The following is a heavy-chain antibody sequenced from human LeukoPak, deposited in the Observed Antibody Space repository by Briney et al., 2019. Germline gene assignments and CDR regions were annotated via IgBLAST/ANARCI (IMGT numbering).Heavy chain of an antibody. V-gene: IGHV3-21*01. D-gene: IGHD1-26*01. Sequence: PGGSLRLSCAASGFTFNAYSMNWVRQAPGKGLEWVSSISSSPSYIYYADSVKGRFTISRDNAQNLLFLQMSSLRAEDTAVYYCARHPSGTDYGFDSWGQGTLVTVSS. J-gene: IGHJ4*02. CDR1: GFTFNAYS. CDR3: ARHPSGTDYGFDS. CDR2: ISSSPSYI.